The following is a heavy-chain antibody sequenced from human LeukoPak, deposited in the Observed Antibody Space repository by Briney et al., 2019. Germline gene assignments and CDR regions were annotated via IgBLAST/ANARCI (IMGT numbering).Heavy chain of an antibody. CDR3: ARNQDYGVYNSVGAFDI. CDR1: GFTFSSYG. D-gene: IGHD4-17*01. CDR2: IWYDGSNK. V-gene: IGHV3-33*01. Sequence: PAGSLRLSCAASGFTFSSYGMHWVRQAPGKGLERVAVIWYDGSNKYYADSVKGRFTISRDNSKNTLYLQMNSLRAEDTAVYYCARNQDYGVYNSVGAFDIWGQGTMVTVSS. J-gene: IGHJ3*02.